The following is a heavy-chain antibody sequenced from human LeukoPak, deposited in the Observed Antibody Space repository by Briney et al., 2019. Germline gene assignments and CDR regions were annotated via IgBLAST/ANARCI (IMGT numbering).Heavy chain of an antibody. Sequence: SETLSLTCTVSGGSISSYYWSWIRQPPGKGLEWIGYIYYSGSTNYNPSLKSRVTISVDASKNQFSLKLSSVTAADTAVYYCARAGYSSGWDFDPWGQGTLVTVSS. CDR1: GGSISSYY. J-gene: IGHJ5*02. D-gene: IGHD6-19*01. V-gene: IGHV4-59*08. CDR2: IYYSGST. CDR3: ARAGYSSGWDFDP.